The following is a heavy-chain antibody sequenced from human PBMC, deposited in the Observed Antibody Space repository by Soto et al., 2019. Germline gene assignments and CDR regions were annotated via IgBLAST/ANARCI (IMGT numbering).Heavy chain of an antibody. CDR1: GFTFSSYA. J-gene: IGHJ6*02. CDR3: EKDLVNTAMVQGYYYYYGMDV. V-gene: IGHV3-23*01. D-gene: IGHD5-18*01. CDR2: ISGSGGST. Sequence: VSLRLSCAASGFTFSSYAMSWVRQAPGKGLEWVSAISGSGGSTYYADSVKGRFTISRDNSKNTLYLQMNSLRAEDTAVYYCEKDLVNTAMVQGYYYYYGMDVWGQGT.